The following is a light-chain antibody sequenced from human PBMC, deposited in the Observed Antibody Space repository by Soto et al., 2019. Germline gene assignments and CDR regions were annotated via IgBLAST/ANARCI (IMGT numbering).Light chain of an antibody. CDR3: QQYSSSPWT. Sequence: EIVLKQSPGTLSLSPGERATLSCRASQSVSSSYLAWYQQKPGQAPRLLIYGASSRATGIPDRFSGSGSGTDFTLTISRLEPEDFAVYYCQQYSSSPWTFGQGTKVEIK. CDR2: GAS. CDR1: QSVSSSY. J-gene: IGKJ1*01. V-gene: IGKV3-20*01.